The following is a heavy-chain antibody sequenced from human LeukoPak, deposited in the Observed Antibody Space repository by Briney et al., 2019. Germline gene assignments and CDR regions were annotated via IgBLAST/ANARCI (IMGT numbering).Heavy chain of an antibody. CDR2: INPSGGST. CDR3: ARDGVLRFLEWLSPTYYYYMDV. CDR1: GYTFTSYY. J-gene: IGHJ6*03. V-gene: IGHV1-46*01. D-gene: IGHD3-3*01. Sequence: ASVKVSCKASGYTFTSYYMHWVRQAPGQGLEWMGIINPSGGSTSYAQKFQGRVTVTRDTSTSTVYMELSSLRSEDTAVYYCARDGVLRFLEWLSPTYYYYMDVWGKGTTVTVSS.